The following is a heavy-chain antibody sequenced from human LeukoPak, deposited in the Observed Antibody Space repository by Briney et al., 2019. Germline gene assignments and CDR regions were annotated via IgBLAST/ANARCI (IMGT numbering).Heavy chain of an antibody. J-gene: IGHJ5*02. CDR1: EFTFGHYS. Sequence: PGGSLRLSCTASEFTFGHYSLSWVRQAPGKGLEWVGFIRSKAYGGTTEYAASVKGRFTIARDDSKSIAHLQMNSLKTEDTAVYYCTRAFYETYGYWFDPWGQGTLVTVSS. CDR3: TRAFYETYGYWFDP. D-gene: IGHD5/OR15-5a*01. CDR2: IRSKAYGGTT. V-gene: IGHV3-49*04.